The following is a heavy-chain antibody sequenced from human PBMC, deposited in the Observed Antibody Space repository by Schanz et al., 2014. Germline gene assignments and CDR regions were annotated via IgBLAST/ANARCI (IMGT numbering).Heavy chain of an antibody. CDR3: ARDRRRYCSTASCLHDNWFDP. J-gene: IGHJ5*02. CDR2: ISAYTNNT. CDR1: RYTFNTYG. Sequence: QVQLVQSGGEMKKPGASVKVSCEASRYTFNTYGLNWVRQAPGQGLEWMGWISAYTNNTNYAQKVQGRVTMTTDTSTGTAYMELRSLRSDDTAVYYCARDRRRYCSTASCLHDNWFDPWGQGTLVIVAS. D-gene: IGHD2-2*01. V-gene: IGHV1-18*01.